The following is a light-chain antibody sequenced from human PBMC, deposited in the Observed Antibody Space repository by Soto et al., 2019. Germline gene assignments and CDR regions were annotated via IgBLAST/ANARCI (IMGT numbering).Light chain of an antibody. J-gene: IGLJ2*01. CDR1: SSNIGAGYD. Sequence: QSVLTQPPSVSGAPGQRVTISCTGSSSNIGAGYDVHWYQQLPGTAPKLLIYGNSNRPSGVPDRFSGSKSGTSASLAITGLRAEDEADYYCQSYDSSLSGHVVFGGGTQLPVL. V-gene: IGLV1-40*01. CDR3: QSYDSSLSGHVV. CDR2: GNS.